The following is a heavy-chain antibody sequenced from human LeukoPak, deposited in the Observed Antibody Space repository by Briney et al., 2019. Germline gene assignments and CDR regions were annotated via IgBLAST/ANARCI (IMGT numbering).Heavy chain of an antibody. CDR3: ARAPEWIQLWPRNYYMDV. CDR1: GYTFTGYY. CDR2: INTNGGCT. D-gene: IGHD5-18*01. J-gene: IGHJ6*03. Sequence: GASVTVSCKASGYTFTGYYMHWVRQAPGQGLEWMGWINTNGGCTNYAQKFQGRVTMTRDTSISTAYMELSRLRSDDTAVYYCARAPEWIQLWPRNYYMDVWGKGTTVTISS. V-gene: IGHV1-2*02.